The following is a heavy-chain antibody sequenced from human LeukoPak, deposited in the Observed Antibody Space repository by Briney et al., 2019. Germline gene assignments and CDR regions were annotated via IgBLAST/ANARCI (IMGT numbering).Heavy chain of an antibody. D-gene: IGHD6-19*01. CDR3: ASEKDRVPGLALGYFDY. Sequence: GGSLRLSCAASGFTFSSYWMHWVRQAPGKGLVWVARINSDGSSTSYADSVKGRFTISRDNAKNTLYLQMNSLRAEDTAVYYCASEKDRVPGLALGYFDYWGPGTLVTVSS. CDR2: INSDGSST. CDR1: GFTFSSYW. V-gene: IGHV3-74*01. J-gene: IGHJ4*02.